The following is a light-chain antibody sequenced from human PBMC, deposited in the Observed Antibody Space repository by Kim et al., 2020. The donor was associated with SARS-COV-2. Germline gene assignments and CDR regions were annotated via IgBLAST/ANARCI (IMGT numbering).Light chain of an antibody. CDR1: SSNIGSNT. Sequence: QSVLTQPPSASGTPGQRVTISCSGSSSNIGSNTVNWYQQLPGTAPKLLIYSNNQRPSGVTDRFSGSKSGTSASLAISGLQSEDEADYYCAAWDDSLRVFGTGTKVTVL. J-gene: IGLJ1*01. V-gene: IGLV1-44*01. CDR3: AAWDDSLRV. CDR2: SNN.